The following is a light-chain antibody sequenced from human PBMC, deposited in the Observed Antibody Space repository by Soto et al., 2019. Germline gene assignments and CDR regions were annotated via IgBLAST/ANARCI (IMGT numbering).Light chain of an antibody. J-gene: IGKJ1*01. V-gene: IGKV1-5*01. Sequence: DIQMTQSPSTLSASVGDRVTITCRASQIISTWLAWYQHKPGKAPKLLISDASNLESGVPLRFTGSGSGTEFSLALNSLQPDDFSTYYCQPYADSFWTFGQGAKVDIK. CDR2: DAS. CDR1: QIISTW. CDR3: QPYADSFWT.